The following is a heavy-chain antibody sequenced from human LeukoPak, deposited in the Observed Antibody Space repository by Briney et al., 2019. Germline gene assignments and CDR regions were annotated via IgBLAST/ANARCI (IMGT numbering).Heavy chain of an antibody. Sequence: SETLSLTCTVSGGSISSHYWSWIRQPPGKGLEWIGYIYYSRSTNYNPSLKSRVTISVDTSKNQFSLKLSSVTAADTAVYYCARLPAHYFDYWGQGTLVSVSS. CDR3: ARLPAHYFDY. CDR1: GGSISSHY. V-gene: IGHV4-59*11. CDR2: IYYSRST. J-gene: IGHJ4*02.